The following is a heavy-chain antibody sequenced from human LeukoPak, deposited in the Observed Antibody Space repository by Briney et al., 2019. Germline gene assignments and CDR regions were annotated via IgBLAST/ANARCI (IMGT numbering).Heavy chain of an antibody. CDR1: GFTFSSYA. CDR3: AEDKSRIAVAAADY. D-gene: IGHD6-19*01. Sequence: PGGSLTLSCAASGFTFSSYAMSWVRQAPGKGLEWVSGISGSGGSTYYADSVRGRFNISRDNSKNTLYLQMNRLRAEDTGIYFCAEDKSRIAVAAADYWGQGALVTVSS. J-gene: IGHJ4*02. CDR2: ISGSGGST. V-gene: IGHV3-23*01.